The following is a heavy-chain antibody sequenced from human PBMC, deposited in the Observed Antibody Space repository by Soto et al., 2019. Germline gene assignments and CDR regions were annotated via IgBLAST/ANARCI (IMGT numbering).Heavy chain of an antibody. J-gene: IGHJ4*02. CDR3: ARARVYATGPLDF. CDR2: ISSSSEYI. Sequence: PEGSLRLSFAASGFTFTSKTMNWVRQAPGKGLEWVSSISSSSEYIYYADSMKGRVTISRDNAKNSLFLDMNSLTGEDTAVYYCARARVYATGPLDFWGQGTLVTVSS. CDR1: GFTFTSKT. D-gene: IGHD6-13*01. V-gene: IGHV3-21*06.